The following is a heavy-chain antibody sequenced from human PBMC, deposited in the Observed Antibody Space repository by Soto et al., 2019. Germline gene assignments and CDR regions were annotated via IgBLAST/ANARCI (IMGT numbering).Heavy chain of an antibody. CDR2: IWYDGSNK. V-gene: IGHV3-33*01. CDR3: ASDGIGGMDV. CDR1: GFTFSSYG. Sequence: QVQLVESGGGVVQPGRSLRLSCAASGFTFSSYGMHWVRQAPGKGLEWVAVIWYDGSNKYYADSVKGRFTISRDNSKNSRSLQVNSLSAEVTAVYYCASDGIGGMDVWGQGTTVTVSS. J-gene: IGHJ6*02. D-gene: IGHD1-26*01.